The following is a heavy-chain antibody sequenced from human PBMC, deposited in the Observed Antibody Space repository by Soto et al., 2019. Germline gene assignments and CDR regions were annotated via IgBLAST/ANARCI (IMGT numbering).Heavy chain of an antibody. CDR1: GGTFSSYA. D-gene: IGHD2-21*02. V-gene: IGHV1-69*13. CDR3: ANDCGGDCYSSEYFKH. Sequence: SVKVSCKASGGTFSSYAISWVRQAPGQGLEWMGGIIPIFGTANYAQKFQGRVTITADESTRTAYMELSSLRSEDTAVYYCANDCGGDCYSSEYFKHWGPGTMVTVYS. J-gene: IGHJ1*01. CDR2: IIPIFGTA.